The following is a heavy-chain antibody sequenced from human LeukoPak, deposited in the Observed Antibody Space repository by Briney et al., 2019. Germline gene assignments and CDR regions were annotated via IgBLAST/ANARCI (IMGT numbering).Heavy chain of an antibody. CDR1: GYSFTSYW. Sequence: GGSLRLSCKGSGYSFTSYWIGWVRQMPGKGLEWMGIIYPGDSDTRYSPSFQGQVTISADKSISTAYLQWSSLKASDTAMYYCARHGRAYSSGRPYYFDYWGQGTLVTVSS. V-gene: IGHV5-51*01. CDR3: ARHGRAYSSGRPYYFDY. D-gene: IGHD6-19*01. J-gene: IGHJ4*02. CDR2: IYPGDSDT.